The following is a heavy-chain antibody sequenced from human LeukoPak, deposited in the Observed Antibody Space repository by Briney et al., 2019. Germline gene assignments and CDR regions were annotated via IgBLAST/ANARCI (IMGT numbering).Heavy chain of an antibody. CDR3: AKDEALEVWGNTISYYFDY. D-gene: IGHD3-16*01. V-gene: IGHV3-30*18. CDR1: GFTFSSYG. Sequence: PGGSLRLSCAASGFTFSSYGMHWVRQAPGKGLEWVAVISYDGSNKYYADSVKGRFTISRDNSKNTLYLQMNSLRAEDTAVYYCAKDEALEVWGNTISYYFDYWGQGTLVTVSS. J-gene: IGHJ4*02. CDR2: ISYDGSNK.